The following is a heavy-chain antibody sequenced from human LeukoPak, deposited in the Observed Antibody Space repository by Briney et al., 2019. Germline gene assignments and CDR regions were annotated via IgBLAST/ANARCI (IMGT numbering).Heavy chain of an antibody. V-gene: IGHV4-39*07. CDR2: IYYSGRT. Sequence: SETLSLTCTVSSGSISSSSYYWGWIRQPPGKGLEWIGDIYYSGRTNYNPSLKSRVTISVDTSKNQFSLKLSSVTAADTAVYYCARDRSLFYYDSSDGAAFDIWGRGTMVTVSS. CDR3: ARDRSLFYYDSSDGAAFDI. CDR1: SGSISSSSYY. J-gene: IGHJ3*02. D-gene: IGHD3-22*01.